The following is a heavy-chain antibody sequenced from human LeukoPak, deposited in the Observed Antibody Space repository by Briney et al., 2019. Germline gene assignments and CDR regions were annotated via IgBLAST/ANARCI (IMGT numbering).Heavy chain of an antibody. Sequence: SETLSLTCSVSGDSISSGNYKWSWFRHPAGKGLEWLGRVFPSGSTNYRSALRSRVSISVDTSKNQFSLNLRSVTAADTAVYYCVKGVVGATAPAYWGQGILVTVSS. CDR2: VFPSGST. V-gene: IGHV4-61*02. CDR1: GDSISSGNYK. CDR3: VKGVVGATAPAY. D-gene: IGHD2-15*01. J-gene: IGHJ4*02.